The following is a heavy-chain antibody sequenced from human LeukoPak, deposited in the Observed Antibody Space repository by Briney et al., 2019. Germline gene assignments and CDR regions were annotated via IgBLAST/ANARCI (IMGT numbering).Heavy chain of an antibody. CDR1: GFTFSSYC. V-gene: IGHV3-30*18. J-gene: IGHJ4*02. Sequence: GGSLRLSCAASGFTFSSYCMHWVRQAPGKGLEWVAVISYDGSNKYYADSVKGRFTISRDNSKNTLYLQMNSLRAEDTAVYYCAKIAAAFDYWGQGTLVTVSS. CDR2: ISYDGSNK. D-gene: IGHD6-13*01. CDR3: AKIAAAFDY.